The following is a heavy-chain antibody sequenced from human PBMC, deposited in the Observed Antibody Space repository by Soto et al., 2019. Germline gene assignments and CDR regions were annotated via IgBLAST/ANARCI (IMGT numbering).Heavy chain of an antibody. CDR2: IGGSSDST. Sequence: LRLSCAASGFTFSNYAMSWVRQAPGKGLEWVSFIGGSSDSTSYANSVKGRFTISRDNSKNTLYLQMNSLRVEDTAVYYCARSVYSSSSALDYWGQGTLVTVSS. V-gene: IGHV3-23*01. CDR1: GFTFSNYA. CDR3: ARSVYSSSSALDY. D-gene: IGHD6-6*01. J-gene: IGHJ4*02.